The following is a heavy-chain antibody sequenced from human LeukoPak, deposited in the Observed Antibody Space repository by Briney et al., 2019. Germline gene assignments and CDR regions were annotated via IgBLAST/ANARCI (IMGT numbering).Heavy chain of an antibody. V-gene: IGHV1-18*01. CDR2: ISGNNDNP. CDR3: ARDGTSTDDY. Sequence: ASVKVSCKTSGYTFSNFGISWVRQAPGQGLEWMGWISGNNDNPNYGQKFQGRFTVTTDSSTSTAYMELRNLRSDDTAVYYCARDGTSTDDYWGQGTLVTVSS. J-gene: IGHJ4*02. D-gene: IGHD2-2*01. CDR1: GYTFSNFG.